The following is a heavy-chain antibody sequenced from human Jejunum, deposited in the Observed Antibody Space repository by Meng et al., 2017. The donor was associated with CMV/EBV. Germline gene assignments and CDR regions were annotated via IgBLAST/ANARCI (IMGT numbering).Heavy chain of an antibody. J-gene: IGHJ4*02. Sequence: QVQLRRSGTGLVKPSVTLSLTCTVSGGSVNNYYWSWIRQSAGKGLEWIGRFYSSDTYNYHPSLDSRVTMSLDTSKNQFSLNLRSVTAADTATYYCARGPGASTREGFDYWGLGTLVTVSS. CDR2: FYSSDTY. CDR1: GGSVNNYY. CDR3: ARGPGASTREGFDY. V-gene: IGHV4-4*07. D-gene: IGHD1-26*01.